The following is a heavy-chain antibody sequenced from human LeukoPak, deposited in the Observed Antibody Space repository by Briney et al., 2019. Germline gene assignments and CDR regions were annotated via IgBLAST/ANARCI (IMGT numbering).Heavy chain of an antibody. D-gene: IGHD5-18*01. CDR2: ISWNSGSI. J-gene: IGHJ4*02. CDR3: AKDRSYGYGIDY. CDR1: GFTFDDYA. Sequence: PGRSLRLSCAASGFTFDDYAMHWVRQAPGKGLEWVSGISWNSGSIGYADSVKGRFTISRDNAKNSLYLQMNSLRADDMALYYCAKDRSYGYGIDYWGQGTLVTVSS. V-gene: IGHV3-9*03.